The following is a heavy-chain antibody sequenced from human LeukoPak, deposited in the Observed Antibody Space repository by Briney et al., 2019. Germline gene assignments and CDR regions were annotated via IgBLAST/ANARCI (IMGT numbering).Heavy chain of an antibody. J-gene: IGHJ4*02. CDR2: ISSSSSTI. CDR3: ARSTLLAY. V-gene: IGHV3-48*04. CDR1: GFTFSSYS. Sequence: GGSLRLSCAASGFTFSSYSMNWVRQAPGKGLEWVSCISSSSSTIYYADSVKGRFTISRDNAKNSLYLQMNSLRAEDTAVYYCARSTLLAYWGQGTLVTVSS.